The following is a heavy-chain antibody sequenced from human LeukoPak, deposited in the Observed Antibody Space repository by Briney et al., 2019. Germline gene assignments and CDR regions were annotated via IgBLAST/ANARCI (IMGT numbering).Heavy chain of an antibody. CDR2: IYYSGST. Sequence: PSESLSLTCTVSGGSISSYYWGWIRQPPGKGLEWIGSIYYSGSTYYNPSLKSRVTISVDTSKNQFSLKLSSVTAADTAVYYCARLLATLSGGFDYWGQGTLVTVSS. CDR1: GGSISSYY. CDR3: ARLLATLSGGFDY. D-gene: IGHD5-24*01. V-gene: IGHV4-39*01. J-gene: IGHJ4*02.